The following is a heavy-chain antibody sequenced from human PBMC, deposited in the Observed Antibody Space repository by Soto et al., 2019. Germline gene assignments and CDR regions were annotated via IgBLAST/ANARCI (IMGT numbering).Heavy chain of an antibody. J-gene: IGHJ4*02. CDR2: VDSDGRGT. CDR1: GITFPKYW. V-gene: IGHV3-74*01. CDR3: GTVFEH. Sequence: EVQLVESGGCSVQPGGSLRLSCVASGITFPKYWIHCVRQVTGKGLVWVARVDSDGRGTSYADFVKGRFTISRDNAKNTLYLQMNSLRVEDTAMYYCGTVFEHWGQGIPVTVSS.